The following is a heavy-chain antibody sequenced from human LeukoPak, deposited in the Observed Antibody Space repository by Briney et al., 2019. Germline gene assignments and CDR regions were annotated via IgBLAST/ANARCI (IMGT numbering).Heavy chain of an antibody. D-gene: IGHD2-15*01. V-gene: IGHV4-59*01. CDR1: GGSISSYS. CDR3: ATHPPKVCTGGSCTDY. Sequence: GSLRLSCAASGGSISSYSWSWIRQPPGKGLEWIGYIYYSGSTNYNPSLKSRVTISVDMSKNQFSLKLSSVTAADTAVYYCATHPPKVCTGGSCTDYWGQGTLVTVSS. J-gene: IGHJ4*02. CDR2: IYYSGST.